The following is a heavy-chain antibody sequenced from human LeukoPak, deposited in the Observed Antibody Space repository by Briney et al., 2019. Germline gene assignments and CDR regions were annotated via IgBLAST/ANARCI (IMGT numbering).Heavy chain of an antibody. Sequence: GALRLSFAASGFPFRSYEMNWVRPAPGEGPEGVSYISSSGSTIYYADSVKGRFTISRDNAKNSLYLQMNSLRAEDTAVYYCAELGITMIGGVWGKGTTVTISS. CDR1: GFPFRSYE. CDR3: AELGITMIGGV. CDR2: ISSSGSTI. J-gene: IGHJ6*04. V-gene: IGHV3-48*03. D-gene: IGHD3-10*02.